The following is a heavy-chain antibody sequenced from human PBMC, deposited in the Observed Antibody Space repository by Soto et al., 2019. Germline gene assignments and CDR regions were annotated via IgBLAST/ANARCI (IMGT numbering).Heavy chain of an antibody. CDR3: VRRHAMDV. Sequence: PGGSLRLSCAASGLTVSSYWMNWVRQSPGKGLEWVANIKEDGSEKYYVDSVKGRFTISRENVKNSLLLQMNSLRADDTAVYHCVRRHAMDVWGQATTVTLFS. CDR1: GLTVSSYW. J-gene: IGHJ6*02. CDR2: IKEDGSEK. V-gene: IGHV3-7*01.